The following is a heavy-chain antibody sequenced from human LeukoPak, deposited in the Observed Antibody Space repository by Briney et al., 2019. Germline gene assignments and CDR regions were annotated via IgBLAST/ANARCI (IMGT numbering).Heavy chain of an antibody. Sequence: GRSLRPSCAASGFTFSSYAMHWVRQAPGKGLEWVAVISYDGSNKYYADSVKGRFTISRDNSKNTLYLQMNSLRAEDTAVYYCARDVRGVIQYYFDYWGQGTLVTVSS. CDR2: ISYDGSNK. J-gene: IGHJ4*02. D-gene: IGHD3-10*01. V-gene: IGHV3-30*04. CDR3: ARDVRGVIQYYFDY. CDR1: GFTFSSYA.